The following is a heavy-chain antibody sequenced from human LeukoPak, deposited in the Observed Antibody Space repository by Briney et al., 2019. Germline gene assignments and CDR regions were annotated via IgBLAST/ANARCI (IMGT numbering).Heavy chain of an antibody. CDR3: ARALGFFYYYYGMDV. CDR2: INSDGSST. CDR1: GFTFSSYW. V-gene: IGHV3-74*01. J-gene: IGHJ6*02. Sequence: GGSPRLSCAASGFTFSSYWMHWVRQAPGKGLVWVSRINSDGSSTSYADSVKGRFTISRDNAKNTLYLQMNSLRAEDTAVYYCARALGFFYYYYGMDVWGQGTTVTVSS. D-gene: IGHD3-3*01.